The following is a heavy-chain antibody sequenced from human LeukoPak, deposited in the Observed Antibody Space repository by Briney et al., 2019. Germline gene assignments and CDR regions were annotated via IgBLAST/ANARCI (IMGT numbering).Heavy chain of an antibody. CDR3: ARDSSDYDSSGYDY. CDR2: ISSSSSYI. J-gene: IGHJ4*02. V-gene: IGHV3-21*01. Sequence: PGGSLRLSCAASGFTFSSYSMNWVRQAPGKGLEWVSSISSSSSYIYYADSVKGRFTISRGNAKNSLYLQMNSLRAEDTAVYYCARDSSDYDSSGYDYWGQGTLVTVSS. D-gene: IGHD3-22*01. CDR1: GFTFSSYS.